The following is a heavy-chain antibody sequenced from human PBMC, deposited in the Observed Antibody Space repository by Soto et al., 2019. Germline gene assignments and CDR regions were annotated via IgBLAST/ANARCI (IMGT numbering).Heavy chain of an antibody. V-gene: IGHV3-21*01. Sequence: PGGSLRLSCAASGFTFSSYSMNWVRQAPGKGLEWVSSISSSSSYIYYADSVKGRFTISRDNAKNSLYLQMNSLRAEDTAVYYCARLSSIAALDYYYYYMDVWGKGTTVTVSS. CDR1: GFTFSSYS. J-gene: IGHJ6*03. CDR3: ARLSSIAALDYYYYYMDV. D-gene: IGHD6-6*01. CDR2: ISSSSSYI.